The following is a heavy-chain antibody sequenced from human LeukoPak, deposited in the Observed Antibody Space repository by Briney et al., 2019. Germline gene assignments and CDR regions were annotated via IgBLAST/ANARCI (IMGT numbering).Heavy chain of an antibody. D-gene: IGHD3-22*01. V-gene: IGHV3-23*01. J-gene: IGHJ4*02. CDR1: GFTFSSYA. CDR2: ISGSGGST. CDR3: AKSSYYDTSGSYREYYFDY. Sequence: GGSLRLSCAASGFTFSSYAMSWVRQAPGKGLEWVSAISGSGGSTYYADSVKGRFTISRDNSKNTLYLQMNSLRAEDTALYYCAKSSYYDTSGSYREYYFDYWGQGALVTVSS.